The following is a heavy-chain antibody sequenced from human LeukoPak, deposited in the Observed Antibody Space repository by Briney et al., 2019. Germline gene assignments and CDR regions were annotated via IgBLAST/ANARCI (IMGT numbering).Heavy chain of an antibody. Sequence: SETLSLTCAVYGGSFSGYYWSWIRQPPGKGLEWIGEINHSGSTTYNPSLKSQVSISIDTSKNQFSLKLSSVTAADTAVYYCASRRRGYSYGYAPFDYWGQGTLVTVSS. D-gene: IGHD5-18*01. V-gene: IGHV4-34*01. CDR1: GGSFSGYY. CDR3: ASRRRGYSYGYAPFDY. J-gene: IGHJ4*02. CDR2: INHSGST.